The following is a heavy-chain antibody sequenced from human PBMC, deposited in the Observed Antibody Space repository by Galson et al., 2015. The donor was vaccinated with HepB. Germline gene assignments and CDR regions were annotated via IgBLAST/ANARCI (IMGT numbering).Heavy chain of an antibody. CDR2: IYPGDSDT. CDR3: ARQEGRCSGGSCYKVNDAFDI. V-gene: IGHV5-51*01. D-gene: IGHD2-15*01. Sequence: QSGAEVKKPGESLKISCKGSGYSFTSYWIGWVRQMPGKGLEWMGIIYPGDSDTRYSPSFQGQVTISADKSISTAYLQWSSLKASDTAMYYCARQEGRCSGGSCYKVNDAFDIWGQGTMVTVSS. CDR1: GYSFTSYW. J-gene: IGHJ3*02.